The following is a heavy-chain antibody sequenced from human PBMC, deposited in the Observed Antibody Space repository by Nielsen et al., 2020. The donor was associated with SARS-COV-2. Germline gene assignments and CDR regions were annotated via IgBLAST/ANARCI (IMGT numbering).Heavy chain of an antibody. CDR3: AREVDTAMVWNYYGMDV. Sequence: GESLKISCAASGFTFSSYAMHWVRQAPGKGLEWVAVISYDGSNKYYADSVKGRFTISRDNSKNTLYLQMNSLRAEDTAVYYCAREVDTAMVWNYYGMDVWGQGTTVTVSS. D-gene: IGHD5-18*01. CDR1: GFTFSSYA. CDR2: ISYDGSNK. J-gene: IGHJ6*02. V-gene: IGHV3-30-3*01.